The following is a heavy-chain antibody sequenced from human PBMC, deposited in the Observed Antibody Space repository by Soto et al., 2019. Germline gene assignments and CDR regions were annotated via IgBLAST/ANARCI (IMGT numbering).Heavy chain of an antibody. CDR1: GFTFSSYS. V-gene: IGHV3-21*01. CDR3: ARDGTYYGSGSYYDFDY. J-gene: IGHJ4*02. D-gene: IGHD3-10*01. CDR2: ISSSSSYI. Sequence: EVQLVESGGGLVQPGGSLRLSCAASGFTFSSYSMNWVRQAPGKGLEWVSSISSSSSYIYYADSVKGRFTISRDNAKNSLYLQMNSLRAEDTAVYYCARDGTYYGSGSYYDFDYWGQGTLVTVSS.